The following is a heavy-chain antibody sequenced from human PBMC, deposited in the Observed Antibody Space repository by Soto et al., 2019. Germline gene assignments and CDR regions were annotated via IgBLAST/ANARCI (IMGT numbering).Heavy chain of an antibody. V-gene: IGHV1-3*01. CDR1: GYTFTSYA. D-gene: IGHD3-16*01. CDR2: INAGNGNT. CDR3: XXXYGGPIGWFDP. J-gene: IGHJ5*02. Sequence: QVQLVQSGAEVKKPGASVKVSCKASGYTFTSYAMHWVRQAPGQRLEWMGWINAGNGNTKYSQKFQGRVTITRDTSASTAYMELSSLRSXXXAXXXXXXXYGGPIGWFDPWGQGTLVTVSS.